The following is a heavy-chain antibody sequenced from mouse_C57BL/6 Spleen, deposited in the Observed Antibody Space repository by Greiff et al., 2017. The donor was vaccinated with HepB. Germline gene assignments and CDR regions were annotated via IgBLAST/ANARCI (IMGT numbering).Heavy chain of an antibody. V-gene: IGHV1-82*01. CDR1: GYAFSSSW. CDR3: ARSYSNYFDY. J-gene: IGHJ2*01. D-gene: IGHD2-5*01. Sequence: VQLKESGPELVKPGASVKISCKASGYAFSSSWMNWVKQRPGKGLEWIGRIYPGDGDTNYNGKFKGKATLTADKSSSTAYMQLSSLTSEDSAVYFCARSYSNYFDYWGQGTTLTVSS. CDR2: IYPGDGDT.